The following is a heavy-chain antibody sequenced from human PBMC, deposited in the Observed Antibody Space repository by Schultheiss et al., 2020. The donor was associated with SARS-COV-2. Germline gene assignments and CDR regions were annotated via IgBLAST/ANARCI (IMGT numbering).Heavy chain of an antibody. V-gene: IGHV1-69*13. Sequence: VKVSCKASGGTFTNSAISWVRQAPGQGLAPGQGLEWVGGVIPIFGEANYAQKFQGRVTITADESTTTVHMELSSLTSEDTAVYYCARAPGGEGNWFDPWGQGTLVTVSS. CDR1: GGTFTNSA. CDR3: ARAPGGEGNWFDP. J-gene: IGHJ5*02. CDR2: VIPIFGEA. D-gene: IGHD3-16*01.